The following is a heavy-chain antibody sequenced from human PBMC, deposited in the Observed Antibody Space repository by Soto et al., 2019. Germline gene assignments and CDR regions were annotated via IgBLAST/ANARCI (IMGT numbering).Heavy chain of an antibody. J-gene: IGHJ6*02. D-gene: IGHD3-3*01. CDR2: ITWNGGNT. Sequence: GGSLRLSCAVSGFRFDDYNIHWVRQAPGKGLEWVSLITWNGGNTYYADSVKGRFTISRDGTTESVSLQMTSLKREDTGLYYCARETLSFGSALDVWGQGTMVTVSS. V-gene: IGHV3-43*01. CDR1: GFRFDDYN. CDR3: ARETLSFGSALDV.